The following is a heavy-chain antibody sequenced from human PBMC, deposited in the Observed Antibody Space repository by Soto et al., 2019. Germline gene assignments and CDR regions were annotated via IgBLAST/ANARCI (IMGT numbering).Heavy chain of an antibody. CDR3: ARIIDYYDSSGSIDAFDI. J-gene: IGHJ3*02. CDR1: GFSLSNARMG. V-gene: IGHV2-26*01. Sequence: QVTLKESGPVLVKPTETLTLTCTVSGFSLSNARMGVSWIRQPPGKALEWLAHIFSNDEKSYSTSLKSRLTISKDTAKIQVVLTMTKMDPVDTATYYCARIIDYYDSSGSIDAFDIRGQGTMVTLSS. CDR2: IFSNDEK. D-gene: IGHD3-22*01.